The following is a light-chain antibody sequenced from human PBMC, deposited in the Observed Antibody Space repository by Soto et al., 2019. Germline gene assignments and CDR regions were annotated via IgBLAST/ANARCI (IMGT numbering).Light chain of an antibody. V-gene: IGKV3-15*01. Sequence: RVITQAPTTLSVSPGGRATLPCSGGQSVSSNLAWYQQKPGQAPRLLIYGASTRAAGIPARFSGSGSGTEFTLTISGLQSEDFAVYYCQQYNNWWTFGQGTKVDNK. CDR3: QQYNNWWT. CDR1: QSVSSN. J-gene: IGKJ1*01. CDR2: GAS.